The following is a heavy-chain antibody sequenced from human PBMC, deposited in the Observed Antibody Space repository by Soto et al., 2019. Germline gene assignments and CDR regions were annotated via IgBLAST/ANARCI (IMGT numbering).Heavy chain of an antibody. CDR1: GFTFSSYG. CDR2: IWYDGSNK. CDR3: AREKAGSWVKLWRPLDY. V-gene: IGHV3-33*01. J-gene: IGHJ4*02. Sequence: QVQLVESGGGVVQAGRSLRRSCTASGFTFSSYGMHWVRQAPGKGLEWGAVIWYDGSNKNYADTVQGRFTISRANSKNRVYLGFNSVRAVTTAVYYCAREKAGSWVKLWRPLDYWGQGSMVTVS. D-gene: IGHD6-13*01.